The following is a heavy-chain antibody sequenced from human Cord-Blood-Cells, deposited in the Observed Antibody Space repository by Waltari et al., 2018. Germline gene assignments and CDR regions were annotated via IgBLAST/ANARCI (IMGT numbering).Heavy chain of an antibody. J-gene: IGHJ6*02. CDR1: GFTVSSNY. D-gene: IGHD3-10*01. Sequence: EVQLVESGGGLIQPGGSLRLSCAASGFTVSSNYMSWVRQAPGKGLEWVSVIYSGGSTYYADSVKGRFTISRDISKNTLYLQMNSLRAEDTAVYYCARWSRELLPYGMDVWGQGTTVTVSS. CDR3: ARWSRELLPYGMDV. CDR2: IYSGGST. V-gene: IGHV3-53*01.